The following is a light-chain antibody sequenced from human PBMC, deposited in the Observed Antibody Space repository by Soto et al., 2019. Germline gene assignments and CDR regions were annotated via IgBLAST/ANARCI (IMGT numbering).Light chain of an antibody. CDR2: DVN. J-gene: IGLJ3*02. CDR3: SSYTSVSTLV. CDR1: SGDVGGSNS. Sequence: QSALTQPASVSWSPGQSITISCTGTSGDVGGSNSVSWYQHHPGKAPKLMIYDVNNRPSGVSNRFSGSKSGNTASLTISGLQPDDEADYYCSSYTSVSTLVFGGGTKVTVL. V-gene: IGLV2-14*01.